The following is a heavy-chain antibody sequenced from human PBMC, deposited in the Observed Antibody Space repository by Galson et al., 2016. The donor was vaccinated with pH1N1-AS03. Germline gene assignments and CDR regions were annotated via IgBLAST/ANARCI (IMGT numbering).Heavy chain of an antibody. J-gene: IGHJ4*02. CDR1: GFSFSHFA. V-gene: IGHV3-30*01. CDR3: ARAPRDSGSGGYDNNMGY. D-gene: IGHD3-10*01. CDR2: MSNDGRE. Sequence: SLRLSCAASGFSFSHFAMHWVRQAAGKGPEWVAAMSNDGREYYGDSVRGRFTISSDTSKNTLFLQMNGLRAEDTAVYYCARAPRDSGSGGYDNNMGYWGQGTLVAVSS.